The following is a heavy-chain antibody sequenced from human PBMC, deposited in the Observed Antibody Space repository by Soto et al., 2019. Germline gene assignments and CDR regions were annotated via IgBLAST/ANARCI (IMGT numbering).Heavy chain of an antibody. D-gene: IGHD3-3*01. Sequence: GESLKIPFQGSGYSFAGYWIGWMRQMPAKGLEGIGIIYPGDYDIRYRPPFQGQVTISADKSISTAYLQWSSLEASDTALYYCARLPSIFGVVHDVFDIWGQGTMVTVSS. J-gene: IGHJ3*02. CDR2: IYPGDYDI. CDR3: ARLPSIFGVVHDVFDI. V-gene: IGHV5-51*01. CDR1: GYSFAGYW.